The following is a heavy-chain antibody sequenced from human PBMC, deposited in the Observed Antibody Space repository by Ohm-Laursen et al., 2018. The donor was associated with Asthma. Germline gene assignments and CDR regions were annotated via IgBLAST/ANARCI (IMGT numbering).Heavy chain of an antibody. CDR2: ISSSSSTI. CDR1: GFTFRSYA. CDR3: AAWGSENF. J-gene: IGHJ1*01. Sequence: GSLRLSCAASGFTFRSYAMHWVRQAPGKGLEWVSYISSSSSTIYYADSVKGRFTISRDNAKSSLYLQMNSLRVEDTAVYYCAAWGSENFWGQGTQVTVSS. D-gene: IGHD7-27*01. V-gene: IGHV3-48*01.